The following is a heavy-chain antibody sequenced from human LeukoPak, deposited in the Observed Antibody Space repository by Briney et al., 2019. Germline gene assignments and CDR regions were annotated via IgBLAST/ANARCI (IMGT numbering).Heavy chain of an antibody. CDR1: GYTFTGYY. Sequence: ASVKVSCKASGYTFTGYYMHWVRQAPGQGLEWMGWINPNSGGTNYAQKFQGWVTMTRDTSISTAYMELSRLRSDDTAVYYCARVPQYCSSTSCYNWFDPWGQGTLVTVSS. D-gene: IGHD2-2*01. CDR3: ARVPQYCSSTSCYNWFDP. CDR2: INPNSGGT. J-gene: IGHJ5*02. V-gene: IGHV1-2*04.